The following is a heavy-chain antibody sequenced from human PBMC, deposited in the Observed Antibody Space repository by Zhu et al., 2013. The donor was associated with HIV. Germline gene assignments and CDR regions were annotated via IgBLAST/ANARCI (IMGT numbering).Heavy chain of an antibody. CDR1: GYTLTNYG. D-gene: IGHD2-21*02. CDR3: ARDRGLRVVTPGGY. Sequence: QVHLVQSGSEVKKPGASVKVSCKASGYTLTNYGITWVRQAPGQGLEWVGWISTYYGNTNYAQRLQGRLTMTTDTSTSTAYMELRSLRSDDTAVYYCARDRGLRVVTPGGYWGQGTLVTVSS. J-gene: IGHJ4*02. CDR2: ISTYYGNT. V-gene: IGHV1-18*01.